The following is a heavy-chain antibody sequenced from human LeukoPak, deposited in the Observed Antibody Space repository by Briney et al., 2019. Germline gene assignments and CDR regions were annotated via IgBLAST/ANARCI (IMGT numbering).Heavy chain of an antibody. D-gene: IGHD5-18*01. CDR2: ISSSGSTV. CDR3: ARGARGYTYGRFDY. Sequence: PGGSLRLSCAASGFTFSSYEMNWVRQAPGKGLEWVSYISSSGSTVYYADSVQGRFTISRDNAKNSLYLQMNSLRAEDTAGYYCARGARGYTYGRFDYWGQGTLVTVSS. CDR1: GFTFSSYE. J-gene: IGHJ4*02. V-gene: IGHV3-48*03.